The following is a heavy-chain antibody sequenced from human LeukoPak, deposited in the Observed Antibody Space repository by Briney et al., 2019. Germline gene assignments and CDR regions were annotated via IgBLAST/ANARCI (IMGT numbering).Heavy chain of an antibody. CDR1: GGTFSSYA. CDR3: ARDGIANWGSPTGYDAFDI. V-gene: IGHV1-69*05. CDR2: IIPIFGTA. Sequence: SVKVSYKASGGTFSSYAISWVRQAPGQGLEWMGRIIPIFGTANYAQKFQGRVTITTDESTSTAYMELSSLRSEDTAVYYCARDGIANWGSPTGYDAFDIWGQGTMVTVSS. D-gene: IGHD7-27*01. J-gene: IGHJ3*02.